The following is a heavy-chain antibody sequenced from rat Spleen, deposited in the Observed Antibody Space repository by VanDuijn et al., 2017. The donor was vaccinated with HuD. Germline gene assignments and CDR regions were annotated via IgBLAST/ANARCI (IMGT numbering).Heavy chain of an antibody. Sequence: EVQLVETGGGLVQPGKSLKLSCVASGFTFSSYWMYWIRQAPGEGLEWISSISPDGASTYYPDSVRGRLTISRDNAKSTLYLQMDSLRSEDTATYYCATTPGRPFAYWGQGTLVTVSS. J-gene: IGHJ3*01. CDR2: ISPDGAST. CDR1: GFTFSSYW. D-gene: IGHD5-1*01. V-gene: IGHV5-58*01. CDR3: ATTPGRPFAY.